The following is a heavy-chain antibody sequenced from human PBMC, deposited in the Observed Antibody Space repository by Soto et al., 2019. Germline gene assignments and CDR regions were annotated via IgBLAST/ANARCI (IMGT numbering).Heavy chain of an antibody. CDR3: ARDIKYSGSSSHYGMDV. D-gene: IGHD6-6*01. Sequence: GVLRLSCAASGFTFSNYDMHWVRQVTGKGLEWISSIGTAGDTYYAGSVRGRFTISRENAKNSLYLQMNSLRAGDTAVYYCARDIKYSGSSSHYGMDVWGQG. V-gene: IGHV3-13*01. CDR2: IGTAGDT. CDR1: GFTFSNYD. J-gene: IGHJ6*02.